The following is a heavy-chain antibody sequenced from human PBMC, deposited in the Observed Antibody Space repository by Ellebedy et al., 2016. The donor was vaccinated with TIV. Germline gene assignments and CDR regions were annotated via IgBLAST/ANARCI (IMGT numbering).Heavy chain of an antibody. J-gene: IGHJ4*02. Sequence: AASVKVSCKTSGYTFTDYNIHVVRQAPGQGLEWMAWINPNSCVTYLAPRFQGRVTMTLDTSINTVYMELSRLRSDDTAVYYCARGGYHAYDSGCWGQGTLVTVSS. CDR3: ARGGYHAYDSGC. CDR2: INPNSCVT. D-gene: IGHD5-18*01. CDR1: GYTFTDYN. V-gene: IGHV1-2*02.